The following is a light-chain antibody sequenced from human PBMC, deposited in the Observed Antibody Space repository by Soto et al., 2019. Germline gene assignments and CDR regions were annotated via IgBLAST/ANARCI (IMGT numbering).Light chain of an antibody. J-gene: IGLJ2*01. V-gene: IGLV4-69*01. Sequence: QPVLTQSPSASASLGASVKLTCTLSSGHSNYAIAWHQQLPEKGPRYLMKLNSNGRHSKGDGIPDRFSGSSSGAERYLTISSLQSEDEADYYCQTWVTGPVVFGGGTKLTVL. CDR1: SGHSNYA. CDR3: QTWVTGPVV. CDR2: LNSNGRH.